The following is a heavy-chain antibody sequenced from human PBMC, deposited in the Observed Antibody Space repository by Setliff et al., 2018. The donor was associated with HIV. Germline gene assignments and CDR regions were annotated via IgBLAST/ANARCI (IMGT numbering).Heavy chain of an antibody. V-gene: IGHV3-53*01. CDR1: EVIVSNNY. CDR3: AKNDILTGYYKGVDY. CDR2: IYSGGST. J-gene: IGHJ4*02. Sequence: GSLRLSCAVSEVIVSNNYMSWVRQAPGKGLEWVSVIYSGGSTDHADSVKGRFTISRDNSKNTVYLQMTSLRAEDTAVYYCAKNDILTGYYKGVDYWGQGTLVTVSS. D-gene: IGHD3-9*01.